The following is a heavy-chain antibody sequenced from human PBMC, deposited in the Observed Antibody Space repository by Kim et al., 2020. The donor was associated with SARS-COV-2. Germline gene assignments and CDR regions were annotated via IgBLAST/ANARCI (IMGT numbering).Heavy chain of an antibody. CDR3: AREHSSSSLDY. V-gene: IGHV4-59*01. CDR2: IYYSGST. D-gene: IGHD6-6*01. Sequence: SETLSLTCTVSGGSISSYYWSWIRQPPGKGLEWIGYIYYSGSTNYNPSLKSRVTISVDTSKNQFSLKLSSVTAADTAVYYCAREHSSSSLDYWGQGTLVTVSS. CDR1: GGSISSYY. J-gene: IGHJ4*02.